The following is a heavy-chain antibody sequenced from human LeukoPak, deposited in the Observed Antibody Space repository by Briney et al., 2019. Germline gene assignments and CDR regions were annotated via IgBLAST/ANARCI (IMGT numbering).Heavy chain of an antibody. J-gene: IGHJ4*02. CDR3: AKDAERGFDYSNSLNY. CDR1: KFTFSHYG. Sequence: GGSLRLSCAASKFTFSHYGMHWVRQAPGKGLEWVAVIWNDGSDKYHADSVKGRFTVSRDNSKNTLYLQMNSLRAEDTAVYYCAKDAERGFDYSNSLNYWGQGTLVTVSS. D-gene: IGHD4-11*01. CDR2: IWNDGSDK. V-gene: IGHV3-33*06.